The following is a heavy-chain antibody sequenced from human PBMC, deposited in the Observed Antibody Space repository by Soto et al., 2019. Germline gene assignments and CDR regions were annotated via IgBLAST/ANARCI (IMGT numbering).Heavy chain of an antibody. CDR3: ARDTPPTEY. V-gene: IGHV1-18*01. CDR1: GDTFTSYP. J-gene: IGHJ4*02. Sequence: APVKVCSKTSGDTFTSYPISSARQAPGQGLEWMGWISAYNTNTNYAQKFQGRVTMTTDTLTSTAYMELRSLRSGDTAVYYCARDTPPTEYWGQGTLVTVSS. CDR2: ISAYNTNT.